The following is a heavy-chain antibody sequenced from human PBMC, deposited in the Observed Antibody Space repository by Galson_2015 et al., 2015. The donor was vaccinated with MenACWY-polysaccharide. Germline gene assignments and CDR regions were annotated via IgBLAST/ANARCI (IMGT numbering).Heavy chain of an antibody. CDR1: TVTFRGSG. D-gene: IGHD6-6*01. CDR2: IQYDAVYK. CDR3: AREGSRLVFHAFDN. V-gene: IGHV3-33*01. Sequence: SLRLSCAASTVTFRGSGMHWVRQAPGKGLEWVAVIQYDAVYKQYLDSVKGRFSVSRDNSKSTLYLEMNNLRAEDTALYYCAREGSRLVFHAFDNRGQGTMVIVSS. J-gene: IGHJ3*02.